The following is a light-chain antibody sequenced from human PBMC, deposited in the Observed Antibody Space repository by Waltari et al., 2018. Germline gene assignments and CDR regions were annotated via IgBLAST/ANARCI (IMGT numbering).Light chain of an antibody. CDR1: SNDVGGYKF. V-gene: IGLV2-14*03. CDR3: SSFTKNSLYV. Sequence: QSALTQPASVSGSPGQSITISCTGTSNDVGGYKFVSWYQQHPGKAPQLIIYYVSDRPSGVSNRFSGSKSDNTASLTISGLQAEDEADYYCSSFTKNSLYVFGTGTKVTVL. J-gene: IGLJ1*01. CDR2: YVS.